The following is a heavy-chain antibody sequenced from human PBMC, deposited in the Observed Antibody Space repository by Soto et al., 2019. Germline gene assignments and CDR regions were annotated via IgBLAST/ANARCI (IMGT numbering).Heavy chain of an antibody. Sequence: SETLSLTWSASGVTMSYGAYSWNCTRQSQGKGLESLGSNPHLEATYYNPSSGSRPSFFIDRTRNQFFLSLSSLTAADTVGYYCVRQGGYDSFDFWGQGIQVTVSS. D-gene: IGHD5-12*01. CDR1: GVTMSYGAYS. CDR3: VRQGGYDSFDF. J-gene: IGHJ4*02. V-gene: IGHV4-30-2*06. CDR2: NPHLEAT.